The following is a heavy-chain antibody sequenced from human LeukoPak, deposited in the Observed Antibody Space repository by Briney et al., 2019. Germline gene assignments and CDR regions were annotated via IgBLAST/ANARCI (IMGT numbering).Heavy chain of an antibody. V-gene: IGHV3-21*01. Sequence: GGSLRLSCAASGFTFSSHSMNWVRQAPGKALEWLSYISGSGSYIYYADSVKGRFTISRDNAKKSLYLQMNSLRAEDTAVYYCAKATVTTYYYYYYMDVWGKGTTVTVSS. D-gene: IGHD4-17*01. J-gene: IGHJ6*03. CDR2: ISGSGSYI. CDR3: AKATVTTYYYYYYMDV. CDR1: GFTFSSHS.